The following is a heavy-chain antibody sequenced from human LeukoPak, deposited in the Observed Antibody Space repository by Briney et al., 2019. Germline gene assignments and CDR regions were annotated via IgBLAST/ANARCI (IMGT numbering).Heavy chain of an antibody. Sequence: GGSLRLSCAASGFTFSSYWMSWVRQAPGKGLEWVANIKQDGSEKYYVDSVKGRFNISRDNAKNSLYLQMNSLRAEDTAVYYCARDRSRYSYGSGGWFDPWGQGTLVTVSS. J-gene: IGHJ5*02. CDR1: GFTFSSYW. CDR3: ARDRSRYSYGSGGWFDP. D-gene: IGHD5-18*01. CDR2: IKQDGSEK. V-gene: IGHV3-7*01.